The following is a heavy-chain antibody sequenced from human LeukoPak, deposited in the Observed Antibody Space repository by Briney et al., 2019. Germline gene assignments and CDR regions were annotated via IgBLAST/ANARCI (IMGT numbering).Heavy chain of an antibody. CDR2: IIPILGIA. CDR1: GGTFSSYT. J-gene: IGHJ3*02. Sequence: SVKVSCKASGGTFSSYTISWMRQAPGQGLEWMGRIIPILGIANYAQKFQGRVTITADKSTSTAYMELSSLRSEDTAVYYCARGIRFLESCAAFDIWGKGTMVTVSS. CDR3: ARGIRFLESCAAFDI. V-gene: IGHV1-69*02. D-gene: IGHD3-3*01.